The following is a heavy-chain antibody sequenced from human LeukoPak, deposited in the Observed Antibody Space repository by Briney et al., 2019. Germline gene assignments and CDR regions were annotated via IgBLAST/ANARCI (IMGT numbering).Heavy chain of an antibody. CDR1: GFTFSSYG. CDR2: ISHDAKST. CDR3: ALDYYDSSGPYHY. V-gene: IGHV3-30*03. Sequence: GGTLRLSCATSGFTFSSYGMHWVRQVPGKGLEWVTVISHDAKSTYHVDSVKGRFTISRDNSKNTLYLQMNSLRAEDTAVYYCALDYYDSSGPYHYWGQGTLVTVSS. J-gene: IGHJ4*02. D-gene: IGHD3-22*01.